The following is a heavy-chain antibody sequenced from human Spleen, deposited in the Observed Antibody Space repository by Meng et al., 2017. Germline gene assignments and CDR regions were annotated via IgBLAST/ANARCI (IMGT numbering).Heavy chain of an antibody. Sequence: GGSLRLSCTASGFTFLDNTMHWVRQAPGKGLEWVSLISWDGGNTYYADSVKGRFTISRDNSKNTVFLQINSLRAEDTAVYYCARSPIDKYDLSALPLDYWGQGTLVTVSS. V-gene: IGHV3-43*01. CDR3: ARSPIDKYDLSALPLDY. CDR2: ISWDGGNT. D-gene: IGHD3-22*01. CDR1: GFTFLDNT. J-gene: IGHJ4*02.